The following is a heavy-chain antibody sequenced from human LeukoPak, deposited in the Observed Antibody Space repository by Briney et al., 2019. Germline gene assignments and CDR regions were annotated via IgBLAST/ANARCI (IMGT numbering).Heavy chain of an antibody. Sequence: GESLRLSCAASGFTFSRYWMHWVRQAPGEGLVWVTRIDEHGTTIDYADSVRDRFTISRDNAKNTLYLHMNSLRAEDTAMYYCARDVGGAGSHWGQGSLVTVSS. CDR1: GFTFSRYW. J-gene: IGHJ4*02. CDR3: ARDVGGAGSH. V-gene: IGHV3-74*01. CDR2: IDEHGTTI. D-gene: IGHD3-10*01.